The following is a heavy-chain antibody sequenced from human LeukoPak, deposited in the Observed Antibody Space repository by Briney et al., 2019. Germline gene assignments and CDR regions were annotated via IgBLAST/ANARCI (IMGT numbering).Heavy chain of an antibody. D-gene: IGHD3-3*02. CDR1: GFTFSSYG. Sequence: GGSLRLSCAASGFTFSSYGMHWVRQAPGKGLEWVAVISYDGSNKYYADSVKGRFTISRDNPKNTLNLQMNSLSLEDTAVYYCARDRGSVVGQPTFLDYWGQGTLVTVSS. V-gene: IGHV3-30*03. J-gene: IGHJ4*02. CDR2: ISYDGSNK. CDR3: ARDRGSVVGQPTFLDY.